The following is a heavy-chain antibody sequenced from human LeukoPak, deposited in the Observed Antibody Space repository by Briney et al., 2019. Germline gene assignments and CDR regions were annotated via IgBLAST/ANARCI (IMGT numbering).Heavy chain of an antibody. Sequence: GXEWVXNIKQDGSEKYYVDSVKGRFTISRDNAKNSLYLQMNSLRAEDTAVYYCARDREAVADYYFDYWGQGTLVTVSS. V-gene: IGHV3-7*01. CDR3: ARDREAVADYYFDY. D-gene: IGHD6-19*01. J-gene: IGHJ4*02. CDR2: IKQDGSEK.